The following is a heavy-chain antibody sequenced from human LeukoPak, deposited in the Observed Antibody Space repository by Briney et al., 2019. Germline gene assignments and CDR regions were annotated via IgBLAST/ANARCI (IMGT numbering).Heavy chain of an antibody. D-gene: IGHD3-22*01. CDR2: ISSSSSTI. CDR3: ARDHHRRLYDSQARDTFDI. V-gene: IGHV3-48*01. CDR1: GFTFSSYS. J-gene: IGHJ3*02. Sequence: GGSLRLSCAASGFTFSSYSMDWVRQAPGKGLEWVSYISSSSSTIYYADSVKGRFTISRDNAKNSLYPQMNSLRAEDTAVYYCARDHHRRLYDSQARDTFDIWGQGTMVTVSS.